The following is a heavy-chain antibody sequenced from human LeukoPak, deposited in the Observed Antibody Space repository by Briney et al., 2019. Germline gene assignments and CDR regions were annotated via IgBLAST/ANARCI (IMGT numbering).Heavy chain of an antibody. CDR2: ISWNSGSI. CDR1: GFTFDDYA. CDR3: AKDHGSGWYSASSFDY. J-gene: IGHJ4*02. V-gene: IGHV3-9*01. Sequence: PGGSLRLSCAASGFTFDDYAMHWVRQAPGKGLEWVSGISWNSGSIGYADSVKGRFTISRDNAKNSLYLQMNSLRAEDTALYYCAKDHGSGWYSASSFDYWGQGTLVTVSS. D-gene: IGHD6-19*01.